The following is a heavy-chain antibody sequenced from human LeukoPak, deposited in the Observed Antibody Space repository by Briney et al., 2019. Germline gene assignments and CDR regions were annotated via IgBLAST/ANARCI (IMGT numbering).Heavy chain of an antibody. CDR1: GGSISINNYY. Sequence: SETLSLTCTVSGGSISINNYYWAWIRQPPGKGLEWIGSIYYTGTTYYNPSLKNRVTISVDTSKNQFSLRLSSVTAADTAMYYCASLGTEDGANHWFDPWGQGTLVTVSS. J-gene: IGHJ5*02. D-gene: IGHD7-27*01. CDR2: IYYTGTT. V-gene: IGHV4-39*07. CDR3: ASLGTEDGANHWFDP.